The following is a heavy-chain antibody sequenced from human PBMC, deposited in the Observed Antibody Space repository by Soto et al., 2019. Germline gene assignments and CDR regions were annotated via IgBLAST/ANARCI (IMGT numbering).Heavy chain of an antibody. CDR3: ARDVDADFRTDFDY. CDR2: ISATGGRT. J-gene: IGHJ4*02. Sequence: GGSLRLSCAASGFTFSNYAMNWVRQAPGKGLEWVSGISATGGRTYSADSVTGRFTISRDNAENSVYLEMDSLRAEDTALYYCARDVDADFRTDFDYWGRGTLVTVSS. CDR1: GFTFSNYA. V-gene: IGHV3-23*01. D-gene: IGHD4-17*01.